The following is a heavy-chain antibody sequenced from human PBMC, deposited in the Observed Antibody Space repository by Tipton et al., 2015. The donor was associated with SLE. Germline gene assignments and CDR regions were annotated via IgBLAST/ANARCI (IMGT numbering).Heavy chain of an antibody. J-gene: IGHJ4*02. D-gene: IGHD3-10*01. CDR2: ITWDGGNT. CDR1: GFTLHDYG. Sequence: SLRLSCAASGFTLHDYGMHWVRQAPGKGLEWVSLITWDGGNTYYGDSVKGRFTISRDNSKNSLYLQMNSLRPEDTALYYCAKRGSGHAIDYWGQGTLVTVSS. CDR3: AKRGSGHAIDY. V-gene: IGHV3-43D*03.